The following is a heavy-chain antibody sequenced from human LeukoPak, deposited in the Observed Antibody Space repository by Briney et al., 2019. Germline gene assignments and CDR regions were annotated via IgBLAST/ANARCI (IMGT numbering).Heavy chain of an antibody. V-gene: IGHV1-2*04. CDR2: INPNSGGT. J-gene: IGHJ4*02. CDR1: GYTFTGYY. Sequence: GASVKVSCKASGYTFTGYYMHWVRQDPGQGLEWMGWINPNSGGTNYAQKFQGWVTMTRDTSISTAYMELSRLRSDDTAVYYCARGAQVSLPAASLDYWGQGTLVTVSS. CDR3: ARGAQVSLPAASLDY. D-gene: IGHD2-2*01.